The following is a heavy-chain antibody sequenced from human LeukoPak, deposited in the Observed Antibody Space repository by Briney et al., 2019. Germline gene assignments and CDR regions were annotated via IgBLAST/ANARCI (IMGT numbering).Heavy chain of an antibody. D-gene: IGHD7-27*01. J-gene: IGHJ4*02. CDR3: ARGFRGDNFDY. CDR2: INHSGST. V-gene: IGHV4-34*01. CDR1: GGSFSGYY. Sequence: PSETLSLTCAVYGGSFSGYYWSWIRQPPGKVLEWIGEINHSGSTNYNPSLKSRVTISVDRSKNQFSLKLTSVTAADTAVYFCARGFRGDNFDYWGQGTLVTVSS.